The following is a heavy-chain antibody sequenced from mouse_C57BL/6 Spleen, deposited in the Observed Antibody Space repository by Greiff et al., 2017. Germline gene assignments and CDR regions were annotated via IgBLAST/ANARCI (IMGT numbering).Heavy chain of an antibody. Sequence: VQLQQSGAELVRPGASVKLSCTASGFNIKDDYMHWVKQRPEQGLEWIGWIDPENGDTEYASKFQGKATITADTSSNTAYLQLSSLTSEDTAVYYCTTSIGSSVGNYWGQGTTLTVSS. CDR3: TTSIGSSVGNY. V-gene: IGHV14-4*01. J-gene: IGHJ2*01. D-gene: IGHD1-1*01. CDR2: IDPENGDT. CDR1: GFNIKDDY.